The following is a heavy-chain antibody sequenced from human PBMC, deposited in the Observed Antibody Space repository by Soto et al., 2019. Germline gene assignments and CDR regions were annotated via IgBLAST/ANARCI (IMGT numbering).Heavy chain of an antibody. Sequence: EVKLVESGGGLVQPGGSLKLSCAASGFIFSGSAIHWVRQASGKGLEWVGRIRSRANNYATSLAASVKGRFIFSRDDSKNMANLQMNTLKTEDTAVYYCRRCHRAAIGAYYYNGMDVWGQGPTVTVSS. CDR1: GFIFSGSA. J-gene: IGHJ6*02. D-gene: IGHD2-2*02. CDR3: RRCHRAAIGAYYYNGMDV. CDR2: IRSRANNYAT. V-gene: IGHV3-73*02.